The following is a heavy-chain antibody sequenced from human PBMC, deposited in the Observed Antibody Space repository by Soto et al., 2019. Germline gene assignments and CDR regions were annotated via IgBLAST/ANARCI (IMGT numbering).Heavy chain of an antibody. J-gene: IGHJ4*02. D-gene: IGHD3-10*01. Sequence: GGSLRLSCAASGFTFSSYGMHWVRQAPGKGLEWVAVISYDGSNKYYADSVKGRFTISRDNSKNTLYVQMNSLRAEDTAVYYCAKGKYDASGSFYNNLDYWGQGTVVTAPQ. CDR3: AKGKYDASGSFYNNLDY. V-gene: IGHV3-30*18. CDR2: ISYDGSNK. CDR1: GFTFSSYG.